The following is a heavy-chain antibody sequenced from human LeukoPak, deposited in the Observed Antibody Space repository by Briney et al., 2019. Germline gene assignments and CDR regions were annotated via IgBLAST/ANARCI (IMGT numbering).Heavy chain of an antibody. Sequence: GGSLRLSCTVSGFTFTNYWMSWVRQAPGKGLEWVANIKQDGSEKYYVDSVKGRFTISRDNAKNSLYLQMNSLRAEDTAVYYCASGWGSSWSWSGFDIWGQGTMVTVSS. CDR1: GFTFTNYW. CDR2: IKQDGSEK. D-gene: IGHD6-13*01. V-gene: IGHV3-7*01. CDR3: ASGWGSSWSWSGFDI. J-gene: IGHJ3*02.